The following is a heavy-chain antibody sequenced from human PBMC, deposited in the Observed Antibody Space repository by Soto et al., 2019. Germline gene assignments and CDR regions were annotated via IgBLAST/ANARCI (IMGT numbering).Heavy chain of an antibody. CDR3: AKDRFVRLYYDSSGYCDY. CDR1: GFTFSSYG. D-gene: IGHD3-22*01. Sequence: QVQLVESGGGVVQPGRSLRLSCAASGFTFSSYGMHWVRQAPGKGLEWVAVISYDGSNKYYADSVKGRFTISRDNSKNTLYLQMNSLRAEDTAVYYCAKDRFVRLYYDSSGYCDYWGQGTLVTVSS. CDR2: ISYDGSNK. V-gene: IGHV3-30*18. J-gene: IGHJ4*02.